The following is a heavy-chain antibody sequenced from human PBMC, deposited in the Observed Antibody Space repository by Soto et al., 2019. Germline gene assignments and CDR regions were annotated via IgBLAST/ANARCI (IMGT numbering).Heavy chain of an antibody. CDR1: GFTFDDYA. D-gene: IGHD6-13*01. J-gene: IGHJ4*02. Sequence: GGSLRLSCAASGFTFDDYAMHWVRQAPGKGLEWVSGISCNSGSIGYANSVNGRFTISSDYAKNSLYLQMNSLRAEDTALYYCAKAKSYSSSMHYFDYWGQGTLVTVSS. CDR3: AKAKSYSSSMHYFDY. V-gene: IGHV3-9*01. CDR2: ISCNSGSI.